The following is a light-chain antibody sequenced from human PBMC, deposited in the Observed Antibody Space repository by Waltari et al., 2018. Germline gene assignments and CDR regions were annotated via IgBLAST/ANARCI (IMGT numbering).Light chain of an antibody. CDR3: QQYDISPLT. J-gene: IGKJ4*01. Sequence: EIVLTQSPGTLSLSPGERATLSCRASQTVMTTYLAWYQQKPGQAPTRLIYGASSRATGIPDMFSGSGSGTDFSLTISSLEPEDFAVYYCQQYDISPLTFGGGTKVEIK. V-gene: IGKV3-20*01. CDR1: QTVMTTY. CDR2: GAS.